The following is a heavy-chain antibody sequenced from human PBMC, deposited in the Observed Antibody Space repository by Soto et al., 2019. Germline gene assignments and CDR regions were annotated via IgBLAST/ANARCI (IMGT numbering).Heavy chain of an antibody. CDR2: FSGSSGNT. CDR3: ARWNGYGDS. CDR1: GFSISTYG. V-gene: IGHV3-23*01. Sequence: EVQLLESGGGLAQPGGSLRLSCAASGFSISTYGVTWVPQAPGKGLEWVSGFSGSSGNTYYADSVKGRFTISRDNSKNTVYLQMNSLRAEDTAVYYCARWNGYGDSWGQGTLVTVSS. J-gene: IGHJ4*02. D-gene: IGHD1-1*01.